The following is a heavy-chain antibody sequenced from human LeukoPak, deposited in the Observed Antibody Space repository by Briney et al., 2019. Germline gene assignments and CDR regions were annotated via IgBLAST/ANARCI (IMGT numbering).Heavy chain of an antibody. CDR3: ARTYSGSYYLFWFDP. D-gene: IGHD1-26*01. J-gene: IGHJ5*02. V-gene: IGHV4-59*01. CDR2: IYYSGST. CDR1: GGSISSYY. Sequence: SETLSLTCTVSGGSISSYYWSWIRQPPGKGLERIWYIYYSGSTNYNPSLKSRGTISVDTSKNQFSLKLSYVTAADTAVYYCARTYSGSYYLFWFDPWGQGTLVTVSS.